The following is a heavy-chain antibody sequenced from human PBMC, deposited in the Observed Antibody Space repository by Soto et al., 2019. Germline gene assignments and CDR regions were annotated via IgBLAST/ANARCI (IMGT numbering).Heavy chain of an antibody. D-gene: IGHD2-21*02. CDR2: IIPIFGTA. V-gene: IGHV1-69*13. CDR3: ARDNIVVVTPSPRAAFDI. Sequence: SVKVSCKASGGTFSSYAISWVRQAPGQGLEWMGGIIPIFGTANYAQKFQGRVTITADESTSTAYMELSSLRSEDTAVYYCARDNIVVVTPSPRAAFDIWGQGTMVTVSS. CDR1: GGTFSSYA. J-gene: IGHJ3*02.